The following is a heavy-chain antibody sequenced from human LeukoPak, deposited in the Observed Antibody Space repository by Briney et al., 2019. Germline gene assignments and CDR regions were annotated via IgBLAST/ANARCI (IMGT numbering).Heavy chain of an antibody. J-gene: IGHJ6*02. V-gene: IGHV4-39*07. CDR1: GGSISSSSYY. CDR3: SIHARYYYDSSGYLNYYYGMDV. CDR2: IYYSGST. Sequence: SETLSLTCTVSGGSISSSSYYWGSIRQPPGKGLEWIGSIYYSGSTNYNPSLKSRVIISVDTSKNQFSLKLTSVTAADTAVYYCSIHARYYYDSSGYLNYYYGMDVWGQGTTVTVSS. D-gene: IGHD3-22*01.